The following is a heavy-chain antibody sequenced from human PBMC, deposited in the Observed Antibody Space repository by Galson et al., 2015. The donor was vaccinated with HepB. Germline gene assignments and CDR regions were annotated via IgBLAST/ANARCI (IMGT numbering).Heavy chain of an antibody. CDR3: ARLGWDGGYDIGAY. CDR1: GYTFAKYW. CDR2: IYPGDSET. V-gene: IGHV5-51*01. D-gene: IGHD5-12*01. Sequence: QSGAEVKKPGESLKISCKASGYTFAKYWIGWVRQMPGKGLEWMGIIYPGDSETRYSPSFQGQVTISADKSTRTVNLQWSSLRASDSAVYFCARLGWDGGYDIGAYWGQGTLVTVSS. J-gene: IGHJ4*01.